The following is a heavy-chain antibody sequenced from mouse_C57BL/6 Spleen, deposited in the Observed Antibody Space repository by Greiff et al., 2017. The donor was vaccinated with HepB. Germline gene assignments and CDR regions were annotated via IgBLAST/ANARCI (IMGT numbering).Heavy chain of an antibody. CDR2: IDPSDSYT. CDR1: GYTFTSYW. D-gene: IGHD1-1*01. CDR3: ARWYYGSTLYWYFDV. Sequence: QVQLQQPGAELVMPGASVKLSCKASGYTFTSYWMHWVKQRPGQGLEWIGEIDPSDSYTNYNQKFKGKSTLTVDKSSSTAYMQLSSLTSEDSAVYDCARWYYGSTLYWYFDVWGTGTTVTVSS. V-gene: IGHV1-69*01. J-gene: IGHJ1*03.